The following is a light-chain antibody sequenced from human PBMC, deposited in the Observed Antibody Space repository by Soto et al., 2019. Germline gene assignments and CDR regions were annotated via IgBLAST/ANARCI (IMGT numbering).Light chain of an antibody. CDR3: AVWDDSLDGCV. J-gene: IGLJ3*02. V-gene: IGLV1-44*01. CDR1: SSNIGSHV. CDR2: NNN. Sequence: QSVLTQPPSASGTPGQRVTISCSGSSSNIGSHVVYWYQQLAGTAPKLLMYNNNQRPSGVPDRLSGSKSGTSASLAISGLQSEDEGDYYCAVWDDSLDGCVFGGGTKVTVL.